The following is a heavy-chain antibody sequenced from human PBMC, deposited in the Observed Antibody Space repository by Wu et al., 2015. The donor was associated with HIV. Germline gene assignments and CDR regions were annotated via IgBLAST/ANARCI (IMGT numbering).Heavy chain of an antibody. J-gene: IGHJ4*02. CDR1: GAPSAAML. CDR2: SSLSLVQ. CDR3: ARDVGYYDSSGYYQRGFDY. D-gene: IGHD3-22*01. Sequence: VQLVQSGAEVKKPGSSVKVSCKASGAPSAAMLSAGCGQAPGQGLEWMEGSSLSLVQQTTTQKFQGRVTITADESTSTAYMELSSLRSEDTAVYYCARDVGYYDSSGYYQRGFDYWGQGTLVTVSS. V-gene: IGHV1-69*13.